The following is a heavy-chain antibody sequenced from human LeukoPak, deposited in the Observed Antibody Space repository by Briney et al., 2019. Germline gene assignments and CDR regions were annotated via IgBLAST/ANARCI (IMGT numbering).Heavy chain of an antibody. CDR2: IYYSGST. CDR3: ARDLGLQLERRYYYYYYGMDV. D-gene: IGHD1-1*01. V-gene: IGHV4-61*01. CDR1: GGSVSSGSYY. J-gene: IGHJ6*02. Sequence: PSETLSLTCTVSGGSVSSGSYYWSWIRQPPGKGLEWLGYIYYSGSTNYNPSLKSRVTISVDTSKNQFSLKLSSVTAADTAVYYCARDLGLQLERRYYYYYYGMDVWGQGTTVTVSS.